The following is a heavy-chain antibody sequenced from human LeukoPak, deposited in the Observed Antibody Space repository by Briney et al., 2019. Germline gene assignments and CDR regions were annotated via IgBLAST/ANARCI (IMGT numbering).Heavy chain of an antibody. D-gene: IGHD5-12*01. Sequence: GGSLRLSCAASGFSFSYYWMNWVRQAPGKGLEWVASIKQDGSEKYYVASVEGRFTISRDNTKNSIYLQMSSLTAEDTAIYHCARELYSGYARSGVGYWGLGTLVTVSP. CDR2: IKQDGSEK. CDR3: ARELYSGYARSGVGY. CDR1: GFSFSYYW. V-gene: IGHV3-7*03. J-gene: IGHJ4*02.